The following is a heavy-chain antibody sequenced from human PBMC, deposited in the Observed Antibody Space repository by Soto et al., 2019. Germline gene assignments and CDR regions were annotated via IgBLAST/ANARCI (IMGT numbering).Heavy chain of an antibody. D-gene: IGHD3-3*01. CDR1: GDSVRSRNYY. CDR3: ARESDFWDDAYMRTFDI. J-gene: IGHJ3*02. V-gene: IGHV4-61*01. CDR2: AYDSANYDSGRT. Sequence: QVQLQESGPGLVKPSETLSLTCTVSGDSVRSRNYYRSWIRQAPGTGLERIGYAYDSANYDSGRTNYYPSLKSRVSISLDTSKNQFSLNLTSVTAADTAVYYCARESDFWDDAYMRTFDIWGQGTKVTVSS.